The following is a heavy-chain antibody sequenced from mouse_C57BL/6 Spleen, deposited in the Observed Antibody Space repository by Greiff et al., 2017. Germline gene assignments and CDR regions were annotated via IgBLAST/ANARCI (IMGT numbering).Heavy chain of an antibody. CDR3: TYYGLYFDY. CDR2: IDPETGGT. J-gene: IGHJ2*01. Sequence: AQLQQSGAELVRPGASVTLSCKASGYTFTDYEMHWVKQTPVHGLEWIGAIDPETGGTAYNQKFKGKAILTADKSSSTAYMELRSLTSEDSAVYYCTYYGLYFDYWGQGTTLTVSS. CDR1: GYTFTDYE. V-gene: IGHV1-15*01. D-gene: IGHD1-2*01.